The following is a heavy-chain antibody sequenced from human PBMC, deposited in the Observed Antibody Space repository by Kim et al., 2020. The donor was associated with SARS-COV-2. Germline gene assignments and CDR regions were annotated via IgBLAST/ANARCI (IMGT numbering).Heavy chain of an antibody. CDR3: ARALGDHSSPLGY. CDR1: GDSVSSNRVA. D-gene: IGHD6-13*01. CDR2: TYYRSKFYN. J-gene: IGHJ4*02. V-gene: IGHV6-1*01. Sequence: SQTLSLTCAISGDSVSSNRVAWNWIRQSPSRGLEWLGRTYYRSKFYNNYAESVKSRITITTDIFKNQFSLQLNSVTPEDTAMYYCARALGDHSSPLGYWGQGTPVTVSS.